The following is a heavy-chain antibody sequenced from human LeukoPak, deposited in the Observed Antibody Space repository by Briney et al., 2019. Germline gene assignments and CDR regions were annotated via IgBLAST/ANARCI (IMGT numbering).Heavy chain of an antibody. V-gene: IGHV3-30*18. J-gene: IGHJ6*02. Sequence: GGSLRLSCAASGFTFSSYGMHWVRQAPGKGLEWVAVISYDGSNKYYADSVKGRFTISRDNSKNTLYLQMNSLRAEDTAVCYCAKEGYYDSSGWGNSMDVWGQGTTVTVSS. D-gene: IGHD3-22*01. CDR2: ISYDGSNK. CDR3: AKEGYYDSSGWGNSMDV. CDR1: GFTFSSYG.